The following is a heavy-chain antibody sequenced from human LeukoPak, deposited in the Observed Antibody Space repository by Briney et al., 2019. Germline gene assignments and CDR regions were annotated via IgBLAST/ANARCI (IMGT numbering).Heavy chain of an antibody. V-gene: IGHV3-9*01. D-gene: IGHD6-13*01. Sequence: GRSLRFSCAASGFTFDDYSMHWVRQSPGKGLEWLSGLGWNGDIIDYADSVKGRFTISRDNAKNSLYLQMDSLKTEDTALYYCAKGSLIAASGTLFDFWGQGTRVTVSS. J-gene: IGHJ4*02. CDR1: GFTFDDYS. CDR2: LGWNGDII. CDR3: AKGSLIAASGTLFDF.